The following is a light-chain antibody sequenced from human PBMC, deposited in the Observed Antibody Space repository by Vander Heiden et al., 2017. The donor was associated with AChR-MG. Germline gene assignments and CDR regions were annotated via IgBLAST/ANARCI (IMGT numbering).Light chain of an antibody. V-gene: IGLV1-44*01. CDR2: SND. CDR1: NSNVGSNT. CDR3: AAWDDTVRGPV. J-gene: IGLJ3*02. Sequence: QPVLTQPPSASGTPGQRVTISCSGSNSNVGSNTVTWYQQLPGAAPKLLIHSNDLWPSGVPDRFSGSKSGTSASLAISGLQSEDEADYYCAAWDDTVRGPVFGGGTKLTVL.